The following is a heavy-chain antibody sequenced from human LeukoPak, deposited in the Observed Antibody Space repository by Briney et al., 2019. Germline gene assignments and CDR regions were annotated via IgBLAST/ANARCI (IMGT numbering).Heavy chain of an antibody. J-gene: IGHJ4*02. CDR3: ARRLYGSGSYYIDY. CDR2: IYYSGST. Sequence: SETLSLTCTVSGESMSGFYWNWIRQPPGKGLEWIGYIYYSGSTNYNPSLKSRVTISVDTSKNQFSLKLSSVTAADTAVYYCARRLYGSGSYYIDYWGQGTLVTVSS. CDR1: GESMSGFY. D-gene: IGHD3-10*01. V-gene: IGHV4-59*08.